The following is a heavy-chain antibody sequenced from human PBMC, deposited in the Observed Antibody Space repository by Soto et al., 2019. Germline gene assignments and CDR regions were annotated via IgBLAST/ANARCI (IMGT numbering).Heavy chain of an antibody. CDR3: AKWNGYGGH. D-gene: IGHD4-17*01. V-gene: IGHV3-23*01. J-gene: IGHJ4*02. Sequence: EVQLLESGGGLVQPGGSLRLSCTASGFSLSTYGVTWVRQAPGKGLEWVSGVSGGSGTTHYADSVKGRFTITTDNSENTAYLQMNSLRVEDTAVYYCAKWNGYGGHWGQGTLVTVS. CDR1: GFSLSTYG. CDR2: VSGGSGTT.